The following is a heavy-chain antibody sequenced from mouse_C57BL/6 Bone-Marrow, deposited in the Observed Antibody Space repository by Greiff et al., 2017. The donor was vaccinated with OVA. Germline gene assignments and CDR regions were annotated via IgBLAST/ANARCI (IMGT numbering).Heavy chain of an antibody. D-gene: IGHD1-1*01. V-gene: IGHV2-2*01. J-gene: IGHJ2*01. Sequence: VQRVESGPGLVQPSQSLSITCTVSGFSFTSYGVHWVRQSPGKGLEWLGVIWSGGSTDYNAAFISRLSISKDNSKSQVFFKMNSLQADDTAIYYCARNFPHYYGSSLYYFDYWGQGTTLTVSS. CDR1: GFSFTSYG. CDR3: ARNFPHYYGSSLYYFDY. CDR2: IWSGGST.